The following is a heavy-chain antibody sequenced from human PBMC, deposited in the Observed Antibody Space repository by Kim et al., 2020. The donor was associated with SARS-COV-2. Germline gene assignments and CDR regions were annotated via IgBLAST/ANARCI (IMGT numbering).Heavy chain of an antibody. D-gene: IGHD2-21*02. CDR2: IIPIFGTA. CDR3: ARSIGVVTAPPLVFDY. Sequence: SVKVSCKASGGTFSSYAISWVRQAPGQGLEWMGGIIPIFGTANYAQKFQGRVTITADESTSTAYMELSSLRSEDTAVYYCARSIGVVTAPPLVFDYWGQGTLVTVSS. J-gene: IGHJ4*02. V-gene: IGHV1-69*13. CDR1: GGTFSSYA.